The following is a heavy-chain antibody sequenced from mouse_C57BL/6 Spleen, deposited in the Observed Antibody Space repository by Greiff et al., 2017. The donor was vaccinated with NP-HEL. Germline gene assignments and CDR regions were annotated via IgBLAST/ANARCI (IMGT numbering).Heavy chain of an antibody. Sequence: VQLQQSGPGMVKPSQSLSLTCTVTGYSITSGYDWHWIRHFPGNKLEWMGYISYSGSTNYNPSLKSRISITHDTSKNHYFLKLNSVTTEDTATYYCARWDSSGYVDYWGQGTTLTVSS. CDR3: ARWDSSGYVDY. J-gene: IGHJ2*01. CDR2: ISYSGST. D-gene: IGHD3-2*02. CDR1: GYSITSGYD. V-gene: IGHV3-1*01.